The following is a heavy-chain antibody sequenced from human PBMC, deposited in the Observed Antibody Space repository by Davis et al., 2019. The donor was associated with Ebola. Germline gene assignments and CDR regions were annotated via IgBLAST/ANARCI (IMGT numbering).Heavy chain of an antibody. J-gene: IGHJ6*02. V-gene: IGHV3-74*01. Sequence: GESLKISCAASGFTFSSYWMHWVRQAPGKGLVWVSRINSDGSSTSYADSVKGRFTISRDNAKNTLYLQMNSLRAEDTAEYYCGRGNYYAMDVWGQGTTVTVSS. CDR1: GFTFSSYW. CDR2: INSDGSST. CDR3: GRGNYYAMDV.